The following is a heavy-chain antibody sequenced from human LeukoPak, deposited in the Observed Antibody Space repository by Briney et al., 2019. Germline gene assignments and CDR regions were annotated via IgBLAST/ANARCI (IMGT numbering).Heavy chain of an antibody. CDR3: ARSIFGVVHDAFDI. J-gene: IGHJ3*02. V-gene: IGHV4-30-2*01. D-gene: IGHD3-3*01. CDR1: GGAISSGGYS. CDR2: IYHSGST. Sequence: SETLSLTCAVSGGAISSGGYSWSWIRQPPGKGLEWIGYIYHSGSTYYNPSLKSRVTISVDRSKNQFSLKLSSVTAADTAVYYCARSIFGVVHDAFDIWGQGTMVTVSS.